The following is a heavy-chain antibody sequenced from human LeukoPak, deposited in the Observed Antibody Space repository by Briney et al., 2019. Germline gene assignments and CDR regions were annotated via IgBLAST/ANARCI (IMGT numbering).Heavy chain of an antibody. J-gene: IGHJ4*02. CDR2: ISYDGGNK. D-gene: IGHD1-26*01. V-gene: IGHV3-30*03. CDR1: GFTFSSYG. CDR3: ARESGSYSMYYFDY. Sequence: PGGTLRLSCAASGFTFSSYGMSWVRQTPGKGLEWVAVISYDGGNKYYADSVKGRFTISRDNSKNTLYLQMNSLRAEDTAVYYCARESGSYSMYYFDYWGQGTLVTVSS.